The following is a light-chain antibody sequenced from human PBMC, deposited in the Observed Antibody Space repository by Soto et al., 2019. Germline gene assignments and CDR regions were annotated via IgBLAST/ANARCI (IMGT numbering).Light chain of an antibody. CDR2: DVS. Sequence: DIQMTQTPSSLSESVGDRVTVTCRASQSICRYINRYQQKPGKAPRLLIYDVSSLQTGVPSRFRGDAYGTDFTLNLSALQLEDFATSDCQRSLAATRTFSQGTKLE. V-gene: IGKV1-39*01. CDR3: QRSLAATRT. J-gene: IGKJ2*01. CDR1: QSICRY.